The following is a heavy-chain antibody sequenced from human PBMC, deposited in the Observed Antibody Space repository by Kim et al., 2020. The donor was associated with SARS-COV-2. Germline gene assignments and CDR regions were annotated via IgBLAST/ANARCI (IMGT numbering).Heavy chain of an antibody. CDR1: GYTFTSYD. Sequence: ASVKVSCKASGYTFTSYDINWVRQATGQGLEWMGWMNPNSGNTGYAQKFQGRVTMTRNTSISTAYMELSSLRSEDTAVYYCASHNWGYLAYYGMDVWGQGTTVTVSS. V-gene: IGHV1-8*02. CDR3: ASHNWGYLAYYGMDV. D-gene: IGHD7-27*01. CDR2: MNPNSGNT. J-gene: IGHJ6*02.